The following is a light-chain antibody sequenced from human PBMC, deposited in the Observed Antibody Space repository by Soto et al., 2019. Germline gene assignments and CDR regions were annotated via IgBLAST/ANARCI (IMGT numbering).Light chain of an antibody. Sequence: DIQMTQSPSTLSASVGDRVTITCRASQTISFSLAWYQQKPGKAPKLLIYDASTLQSGVPSGFSGSESGTEFTLTISSLQPDDFATYYCQHYNSYSEAFGQGTKVDIK. CDR2: DAS. CDR1: QTISFS. V-gene: IGKV1-5*01. CDR3: QHYNSYSEA. J-gene: IGKJ1*01.